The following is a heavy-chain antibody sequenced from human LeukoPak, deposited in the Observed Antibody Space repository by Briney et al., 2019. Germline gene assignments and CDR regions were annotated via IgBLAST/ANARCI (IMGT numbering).Heavy chain of an antibody. J-gene: IGHJ4*02. D-gene: IGHD2-2*01. Sequence: GGSLRLSCAASGFAFSSYSMNWVRQAPGKGMEWVSSISSSSSYIYYADSVKGRFTISRDNSKNTLYLQMNSLRAEDTAVYYCAKGSTSDDYWGQGTLVTVSS. CDR1: GFAFSSYS. CDR3: AKGSTSDDY. V-gene: IGHV3-21*04. CDR2: ISSSSSYI.